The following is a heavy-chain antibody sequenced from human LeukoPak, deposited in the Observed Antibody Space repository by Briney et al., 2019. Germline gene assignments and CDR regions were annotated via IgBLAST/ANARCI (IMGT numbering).Heavy chain of an antibody. CDR3: AKDHYSNYGYFDY. D-gene: IGHD4-11*01. V-gene: IGHV3-23*01. CDR1: GFTFSNYA. CDR2: ISSSGGST. J-gene: IGHJ4*02. Sequence: GGSLRLSCAASGFTFSNYAMSWVRQAPGKGLEWVSGISSSGGSTYSAGSVKGRFTISRDNAKSTLYVQMNSLRAEDTALYYCAKDHYSNYGYFDYWGQGTLVTVSS.